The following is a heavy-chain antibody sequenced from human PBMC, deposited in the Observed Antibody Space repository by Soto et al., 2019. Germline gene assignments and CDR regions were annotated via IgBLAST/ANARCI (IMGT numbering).Heavy chain of an antibody. CDR3: TRDGFTFALDV. CDR2: IKMDESEN. CDR1: GFTFSTYW. V-gene: IGHV3-7*03. J-gene: IGHJ6*02. D-gene: IGHD5-12*01. Sequence: EVQLVESGGGLVQPGGSLRLSCAASGFTFSTYWMSWVRQAPGKGLEWVANIKMDESENCYVDSVRGRFTTSRDNAMNVFYLQMNTLSGEDTAVYYGTRDGFTFALDVWGLGTSVTVSS.